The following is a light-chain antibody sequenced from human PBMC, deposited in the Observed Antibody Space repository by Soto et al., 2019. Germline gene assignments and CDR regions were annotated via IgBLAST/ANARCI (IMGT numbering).Light chain of an antibody. CDR1: SSDVGSYGL. CDR3: CAYAGNTIFYV. Sequence: SVLTQPASVSGSPGQSITISCTGTSSDVGSYGLVSWYQQYPGKAPKLLIFEVTKRPSGVSDRFSGSKSGNTASLTISGLLAEDEAVYYCCAYAGNTIFYVFGTGTKVTVL. CDR2: EVT. J-gene: IGLJ1*01. V-gene: IGLV2-23*02.